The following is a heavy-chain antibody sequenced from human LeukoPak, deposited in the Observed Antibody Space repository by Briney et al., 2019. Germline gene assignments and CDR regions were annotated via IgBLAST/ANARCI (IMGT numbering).Heavy chain of an antibody. J-gene: IGHJ4*02. V-gene: IGHV3-30*02. CDR3: ARDDYGGTGY. CDR2: IRYDGSDK. Sequence: PGGSLRLSCAASGFTFSSYGMHWVRQAPGKGPEWVTFIRYDGSDKYYADSVKGRFTISRDNSKNTLYLQMSSLRAEDTAAYYCARDDYGGTGYWGQGTLVTVSS. D-gene: IGHD4/OR15-4a*01. CDR1: GFTFSSYG.